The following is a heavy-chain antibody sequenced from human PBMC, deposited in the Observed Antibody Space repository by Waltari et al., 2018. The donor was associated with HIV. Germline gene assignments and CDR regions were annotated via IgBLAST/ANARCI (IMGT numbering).Heavy chain of an antibody. CDR2: IIPIFGTA. D-gene: IGHD5-12*01. Sequence: QVQLVQSGAEVKKPGSSVKVSCKASGGTFSSYAISWVRQAPGQGLEWMGGIIPIFGTANYAHKFQGRVTITADKATSTAYMELSRLRSEDTAVYYCAGGGVEMATISPGALFYWGQGTLVTVSS. CDR1: GGTFSSYA. V-gene: IGHV1-69*06. CDR3: AGGGVEMATISPGALFY. J-gene: IGHJ4*02.